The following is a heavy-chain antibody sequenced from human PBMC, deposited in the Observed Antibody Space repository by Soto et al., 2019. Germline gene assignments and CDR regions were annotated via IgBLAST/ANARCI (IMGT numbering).Heavy chain of an antibody. J-gene: IGHJ3*02. Sequence: VQLVESGGGLVKPGGSLRLSCAASGFTFSTYLMNWVRQAPGKGLEWVSSIKSDSSSLYYADSVKGRFTNSRDNAKNSLQLRMNSMRVEDTAMYFCARKPMTGSQSGAFHIWGQGTMVTVSS. CDR3: ARKPMTGSQSGAFHI. V-gene: IGHV3-21*06. CDR2: IKSDSSSL. CDR1: GFTFSTYL. D-gene: IGHD3-9*01.